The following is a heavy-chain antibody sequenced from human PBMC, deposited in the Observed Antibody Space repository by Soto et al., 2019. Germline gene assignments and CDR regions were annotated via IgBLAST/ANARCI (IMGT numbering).Heavy chain of an antibody. J-gene: IGHJ5*02. CDR2: INPSGGST. CDR3: ARSEAGGWFDP. V-gene: IGHV1-46*01. CDR1: GYTFTSYY. Sequence: ASLKVSCKASGYTFTSYYMHWVRQAPGQGLEWMGIINPSGGSTSYAQKFQGRVTMTRDTSTSTVYMELSSLRSEDTAVYYCARSEAGGWFDPWGQGTLVTVSS.